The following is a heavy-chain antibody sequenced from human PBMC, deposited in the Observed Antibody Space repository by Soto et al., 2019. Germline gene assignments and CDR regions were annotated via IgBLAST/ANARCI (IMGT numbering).Heavy chain of an antibody. D-gene: IGHD2-2*01. CDR1: GGSISSYY. J-gene: IGHJ4*02. Sequence: LSETLSLTCTASGGSISSYYWSWIRQPPGKGLEWIGYIYYSGSTNYNPSLTSRVTISVDTSKNQFSLKLSSVTAADTAVYYCAGEDIVVVPAAPPGHYRGQGTLVTVSS. CDR3: AGEDIVVVPAAPPGHY. V-gene: IGHV4-59*01. CDR2: IYYSGST.